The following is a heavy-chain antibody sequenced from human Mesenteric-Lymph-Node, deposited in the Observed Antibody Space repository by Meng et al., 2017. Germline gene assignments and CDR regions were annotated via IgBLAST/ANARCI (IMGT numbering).Heavy chain of an antibody. Sequence: QLHESGPGLVKPSGTLSLTCVVSGGSISSSYWWTWVRQSPGKGLEWIGEMYHSGTTNYNPSLKSRVTISMGKSNNQLSLKLNSVTAADTAVYYCATQESRDGHNPYWGQGTLVTVSS. CDR2: MYHSGTT. V-gene: IGHV4-4*02. CDR3: ATQESRDGHNPY. CDR1: GGSISSSYW. D-gene: IGHD5-24*01. J-gene: IGHJ4*02.